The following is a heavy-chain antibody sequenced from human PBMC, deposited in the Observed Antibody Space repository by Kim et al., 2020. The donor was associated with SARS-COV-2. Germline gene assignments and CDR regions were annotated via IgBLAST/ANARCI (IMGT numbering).Heavy chain of an antibody. CDR3: AKERAIVGSTMDSQLASDC. Sequence: GGSLRLSCGASGFTFSSYAMSWVRQAPGKGLEWVATISGSGGNTNYADSVKGRFTLSRDNSKNTLYLQMNSLRAEDTAVYYCAKERAIVGSTMDSQLASDCWGQGTLVTVSS. D-gene: IGHD1-26*01. J-gene: IGHJ4*02. CDR2: ISGSGGNT. V-gene: IGHV3-23*01. CDR1: GFTFSSYA.